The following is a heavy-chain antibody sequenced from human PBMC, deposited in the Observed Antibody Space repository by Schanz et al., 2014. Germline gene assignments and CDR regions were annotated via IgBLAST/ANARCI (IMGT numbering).Heavy chain of an antibody. CDR2: ISATGVST. D-gene: IGHD2-21*01. CDR1: GFTFGNFA. Sequence: VQLVESGGGVVQPGGSLRLSCAASGFTFGNFAMNWLRQAPGKGLEWVSTISATGVSTYYADSVKGRFTISRDNANNSLFLQMNSLRAEDTAVYYCARVVRLAYCGGDCYSGGYFDLWGRGTLVTVSS. J-gene: IGHJ2*01. CDR3: ARVVRLAYCGGDCYSGGYFDL. V-gene: IGHV3-23*04.